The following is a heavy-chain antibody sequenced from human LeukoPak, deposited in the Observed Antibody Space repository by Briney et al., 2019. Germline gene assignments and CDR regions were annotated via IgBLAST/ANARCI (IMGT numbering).Heavy chain of an antibody. CDR1: GGSISSGDYY. Sequence: PSETLSLTCTGAGGSISSGDYYRSWIRQPPGKGLEWIGYIYYSGSTYYNPSLKSRVTISVDTSKNQFSLKLSSVTAADTAVYYCARAGGLAEYFQHWGQGTLVTVSS. J-gene: IGHJ1*01. D-gene: IGHD3/OR15-3a*01. V-gene: IGHV4-30-4*01. CDR2: IYYSGST. CDR3: ARAGGLAEYFQH.